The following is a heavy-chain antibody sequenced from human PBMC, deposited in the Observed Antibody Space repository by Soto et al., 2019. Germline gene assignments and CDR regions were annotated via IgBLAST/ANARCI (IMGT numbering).Heavy chain of an antibody. CDR1: GYIFTNYG. J-gene: IGHJ4*02. Sequence: QVQLVQSGVEVKKPGASVKVSCKAMGYIFTNYGLSWVRQAPGEGPEWLGWISAYNGHTKYAPKVQDRVTLTTDTSATTAYLALRSLRSDDAADYYLVRGDGGYFDHWGKGTLVLVSS. CDR3: VRGDGGYFDH. CDR2: ISAYNGHT. V-gene: IGHV1-18*01. D-gene: IGHD3-16*01.